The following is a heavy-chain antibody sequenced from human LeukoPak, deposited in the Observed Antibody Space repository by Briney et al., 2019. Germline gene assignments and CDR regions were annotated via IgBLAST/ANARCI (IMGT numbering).Heavy chain of an antibody. Sequence: ASVTVSFKASGGTFISYAISWVRQAPGQGVEWMGGIIPIFGTANYAQKFQGRGTITAEETTRTAYMELSSLRSEDTAVYYCARGGRSYCSSTSCYFNNWFDPWGQGTLVTVSS. J-gene: IGHJ5*02. CDR2: IIPIFGTA. CDR1: GGTFISYA. V-gene: IGHV1-69*13. CDR3: ARGGRSYCSSTSCYFNNWFDP. D-gene: IGHD2-2*01.